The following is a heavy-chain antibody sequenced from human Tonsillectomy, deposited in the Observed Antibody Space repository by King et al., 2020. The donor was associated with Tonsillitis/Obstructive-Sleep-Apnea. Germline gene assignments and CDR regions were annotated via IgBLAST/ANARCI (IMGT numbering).Heavy chain of an antibody. CDR2: IYWDDDK. Sequence: ITLQESGPTLVKPTQTLTLTCTFSGFSLSTSGVGVGWIRQPPGQALEWLALIYWDDDKRYSPSLKSRLTITKDTSKNQVVLTMTNMDPMDTATYYCAHASTPPPAEYVYYFDYWGQGTLVTVSS. CDR3: AHASTPPPAEYVYYFDY. CDR1: GFSLSTSGVG. J-gene: IGHJ4*02. D-gene: IGHD2-2*01. V-gene: IGHV2-5*02.